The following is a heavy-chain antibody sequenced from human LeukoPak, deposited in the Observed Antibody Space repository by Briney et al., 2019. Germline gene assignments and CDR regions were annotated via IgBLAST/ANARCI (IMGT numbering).Heavy chain of an antibody. Sequence: GASVKISCKASGGTFSNYAISWVRQAPGQGLEWMGGFIPTFGTANYAQKFQGRVTITADESTSTAYMELNSLRSEDTAVYYCAKDLPLAGTRYFDYWGQGTLVTVSS. CDR3: AKDLPLAGTRYFDY. CDR2: FIPTFGTA. CDR1: GGTFSNYA. D-gene: IGHD6-19*01. V-gene: IGHV1-69*13. J-gene: IGHJ4*02.